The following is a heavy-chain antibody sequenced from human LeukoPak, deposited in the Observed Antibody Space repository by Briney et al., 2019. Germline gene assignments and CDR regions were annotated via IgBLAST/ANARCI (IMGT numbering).Heavy chain of an antibody. CDR1: GFTFSVYA. Sequence: GGSLRLSCAASGFTFSVYAMHWVRQAPGKGLEWVAVISYDGSNKFYTDSVKGRFTISRDNSKNTLYLQMNSLRAEDTALYYCARDLTTYYYDSSGYGYWGQGTLVTVSS. J-gene: IGHJ4*02. CDR2: ISYDGSNK. D-gene: IGHD3-22*01. CDR3: ARDLTTYYYDSSGYGY. V-gene: IGHV3-30-3*01.